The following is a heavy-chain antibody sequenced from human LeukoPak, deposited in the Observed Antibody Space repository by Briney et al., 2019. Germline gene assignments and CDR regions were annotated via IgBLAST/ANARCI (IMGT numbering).Heavy chain of an antibody. Sequence: ASVKVSCKASGHTFTTYGLHWVRQAPGQRLEWMGWINEGNGNTKYSQKFQGRVTITRDTSASTAYMKLSSLRSEDTAVYYCARDGGYFGWISDYWGQGTLVTVSS. J-gene: IGHJ4*02. D-gene: IGHD3-9*01. CDR2: INEGNGNT. V-gene: IGHV1-3*01. CDR1: GHTFTTYG. CDR3: ARDGGYFGWISDY.